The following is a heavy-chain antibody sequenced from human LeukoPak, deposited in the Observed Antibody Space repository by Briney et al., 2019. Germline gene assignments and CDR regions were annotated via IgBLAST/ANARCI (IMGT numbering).Heavy chain of an antibody. D-gene: IGHD2-2*01. CDR2: ISSSSSYI. V-gene: IGHV3-21*01. CDR3: ASDIVVVPAARNY. J-gene: IGHJ4*02. Sequence: PGGSLRLSCAASGFTFSSYSMNWVRQAPGKGLEWVSSISSSSSYIYYADSVKGRFTISRDNAKNSLYLQMNSLRAEDTAAYYCASDIVVVPAARNYWGQGTLVTVSS. CDR1: GFTFSSYS.